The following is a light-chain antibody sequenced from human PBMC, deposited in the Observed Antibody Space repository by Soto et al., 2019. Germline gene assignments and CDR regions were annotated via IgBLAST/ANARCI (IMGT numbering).Light chain of an antibody. CDR2: AAS. J-gene: IGKJ4*01. CDR3: QQANAFPHT. CDR1: QRISTW. Sequence: DIQMTQSPSFVSASVGDGVTITCRASQRISTWLARYQQKPGKAPKLLISAASTSQSGVPSSFRGSGSGTDFTLTISSLQPDDFTTYYCQQANAFPHTFGGGTKVEIK. V-gene: IGKV1-12*01.